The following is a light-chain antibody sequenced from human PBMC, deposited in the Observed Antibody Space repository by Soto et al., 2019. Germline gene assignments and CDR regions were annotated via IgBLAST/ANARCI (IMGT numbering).Light chain of an antibody. CDR3: QQFNSYPT. CDR1: QGISSY. V-gene: IGKV1-9*01. CDR2: AAS. Sequence: DIQLTQSPSFLSASVGDGVTITCRARQGISSYLAWYQQRPGKAPKLLIYAASTLQSGVPSRFSGSGSGTEFTLTISSLQPEDFATYYCQQFNSYPTFGGGTKVEIK. J-gene: IGKJ4*01.